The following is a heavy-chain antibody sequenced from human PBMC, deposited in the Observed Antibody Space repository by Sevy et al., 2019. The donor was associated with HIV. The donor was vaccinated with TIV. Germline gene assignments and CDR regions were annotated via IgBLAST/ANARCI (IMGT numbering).Heavy chain of an antibody. D-gene: IGHD5-12*01. CDR1: GFTFSSYE. CDR3: ARDDRGYSGYDRGIFDY. Sequence: GGSLRLSCAASGFTFSSYEMNWVRQAPGKGLEWVSYISSSGSTIYYADSVKGRFTISRDNAKNSLYLQMNSLRAEDTAVYYCARDDRGYSGYDRGIFDYWGQGTLVTVSS. V-gene: IGHV3-48*03. CDR2: ISSSGSTI. J-gene: IGHJ4*02.